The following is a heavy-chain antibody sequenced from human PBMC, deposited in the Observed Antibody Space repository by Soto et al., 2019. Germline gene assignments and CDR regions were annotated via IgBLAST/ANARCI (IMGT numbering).Heavy chain of an antibody. D-gene: IGHD4-17*01. CDR3: AKERVVTTFFDY. Sequence: PVGSLRLSCASSGFTFSKYAMTWVRQAPGKGLEWVSTISDSGGSTYYADSVKGRFTISRDNSKNTVSLQMNSLRAEDTAVYYCAKERVVTTFFDYWGQGTLVTVSS. J-gene: IGHJ4*02. CDR2: ISDSGGST. V-gene: IGHV3-23*01. CDR1: GFTFSKYA.